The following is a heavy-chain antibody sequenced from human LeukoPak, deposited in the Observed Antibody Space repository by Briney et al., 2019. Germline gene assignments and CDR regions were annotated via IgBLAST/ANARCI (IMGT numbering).Heavy chain of an antibody. Sequence: PSETLSLTCTVSGGSISSYYWSWIRQPAGKGLEWIGRIYTSGSTNYNPSLKSRVTMSVDTSKNQFSLKLSSVTAADTAVYYRAREPYGSGNYPYYYYMDVWGKGTTVTVSS. D-gene: IGHD3-10*01. CDR3: AREPYGSGNYPYYYYMDV. J-gene: IGHJ6*03. CDR2: IYTSGST. CDR1: GGSISSYY. V-gene: IGHV4-4*07.